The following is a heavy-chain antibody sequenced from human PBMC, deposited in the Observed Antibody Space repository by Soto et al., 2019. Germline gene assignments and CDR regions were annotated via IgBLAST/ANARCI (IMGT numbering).Heavy chain of an antibody. Sequence: QVQLQESGPGLVKPSGTLSLTCAVSGGSISSSNWWSWVRQPPGKGLEWIGEIYHSGSTNYNPSLKCRVTISVDKSKNQFSLKLSSVNAADTAVYYCASRRVGYDSSGYYYRAFDSWGQGTMVTVSS. J-gene: IGHJ3*02. D-gene: IGHD3-22*01. V-gene: IGHV4-4*02. CDR1: GGSISSSNW. CDR2: IYHSGST. CDR3: ASRRVGYDSSGYYYRAFDS.